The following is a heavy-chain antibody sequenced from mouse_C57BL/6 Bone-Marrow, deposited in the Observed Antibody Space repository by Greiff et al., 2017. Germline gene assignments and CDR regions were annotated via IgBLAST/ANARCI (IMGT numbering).Heavy chain of an antibody. CDR2: INPGSGGT. Sequence: VQLQQSGAELVRPGTSVKVSCKASGYAFTNYLIEWVKQRPGQGLEWIGVINPGSGGTNYNEKFKGKATLTADKSSSTAYMQLSSLTSEDSAVYFCAREEAGYHWYFDVWGTGTTVTVSS. CDR3: AREEAGYHWYFDV. D-gene: IGHD2-2*01. CDR1: GYAFTNYL. J-gene: IGHJ1*03. V-gene: IGHV1-54*01.